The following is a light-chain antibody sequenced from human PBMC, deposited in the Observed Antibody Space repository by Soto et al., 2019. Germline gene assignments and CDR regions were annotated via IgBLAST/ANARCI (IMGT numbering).Light chain of an antibody. CDR1: QSIVGW. Sequence: DIQMTQSPSTLSASVGDRVTITCRASQSIVGWLAWYQQKPGQAPKLLIYKSSSLESGDPSRFSGSGSGTEFTLTISSLQPDDFATYYCQQYNTFPWTFGQGTKVEIK. CDR3: QQYNTFPWT. V-gene: IGKV1-5*03. CDR2: KSS. J-gene: IGKJ1*01.